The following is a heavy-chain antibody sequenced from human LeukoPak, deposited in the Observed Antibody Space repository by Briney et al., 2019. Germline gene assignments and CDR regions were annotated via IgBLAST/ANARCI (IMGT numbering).Heavy chain of an antibody. V-gene: IGHV3-23*01. D-gene: IGHD3-10*01. J-gene: IGHJ3*02. CDR2: ISGSGGST. CDR1: GFTFSSYA. Sequence: PGGSLRLSCAASGFTFSSYAMSSVRQASGKGLEWGSAISGSGGSTYYADSVKGRFTISRDNTKNTLYMQMNSLRAEDTAVYYCAKDYYGSGSYFPHDSFDIWGQGTMVTVSS. CDR3: AKDYYGSGSYFPHDSFDI.